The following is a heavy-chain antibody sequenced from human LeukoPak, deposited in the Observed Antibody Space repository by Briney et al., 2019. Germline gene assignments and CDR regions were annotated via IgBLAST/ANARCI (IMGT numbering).Heavy chain of an antibody. J-gene: IGHJ3*02. CDR3: AKLAAAGPEDDAFDI. Sequence: ASVKVSCKASGYTFTSYGISWVRQAPGQGLEWMGWISAYNGNTNYAQKLQGRVTMTTDTSTSTAYMELRSLRSDDTAVYYCAKLAAAGPEDDAFDIWGQGTMVTVSS. CDR1: GYTFTSYG. CDR2: ISAYNGNT. V-gene: IGHV1-18*01. D-gene: IGHD6-13*01.